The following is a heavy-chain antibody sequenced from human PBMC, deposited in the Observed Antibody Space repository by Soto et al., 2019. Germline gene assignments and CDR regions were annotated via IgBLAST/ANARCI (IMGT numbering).Heavy chain of an antibody. Sequence: GGSLRLSCTASGFTFSTYWMSWVRQAPGMGLEWVANIGEDGSEKYYVDSVKGRFTISRDNAKNSLYLQMNSLRADDTAVYYCARGSGGHNYYYGMDVWGQGTTVAVSS. CDR1: GFTFSTYW. CDR3: ARGSGGHNYYYGMDV. D-gene: IGHD2-15*01. CDR2: IGEDGSEK. J-gene: IGHJ6*02. V-gene: IGHV3-7*01.